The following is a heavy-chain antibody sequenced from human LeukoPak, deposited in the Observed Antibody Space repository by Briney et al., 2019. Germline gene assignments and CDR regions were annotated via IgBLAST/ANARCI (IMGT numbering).Heavy chain of an antibody. CDR1: GGTFSSYA. J-gene: IGHJ4*02. V-gene: IGHV1-69*13. D-gene: IGHD5-12*01. CDR2: IIPIFGTA. Sequence: ASVKASCKASGGTFSSYAISWVRQAPGQGLEWMGGIIPIFGTANYAQKFQGRVTITADESTSTAYMELSSLRSEDTAVYYCARQGGYSGYDPHFDYWGQGTLVTVSS. CDR3: ARQGGYSGYDPHFDY.